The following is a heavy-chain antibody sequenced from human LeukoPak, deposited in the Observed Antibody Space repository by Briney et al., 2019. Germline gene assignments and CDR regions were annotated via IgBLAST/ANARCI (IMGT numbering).Heavy chain of an antibody. Sequence: GGSLRLSCAASGFTFSSYAMSWVRQAPGKGLEWVSAISGGGGSTYYADSVKGRFTISRDNSKNTLYLQMNSLRAEDTAVYYCAKMGNYCSSTSCYASHDAFDIWGQGTMVTVSS. V-gene: IGHV3-23*01. CDR3: AKMGNYCSSTSCYASHDAFDI. J-gene: IGHJ3*02. CDR2: ISGGGGST. CDR1: GFTFSSYA. D-gene: IGHD2-2*01.